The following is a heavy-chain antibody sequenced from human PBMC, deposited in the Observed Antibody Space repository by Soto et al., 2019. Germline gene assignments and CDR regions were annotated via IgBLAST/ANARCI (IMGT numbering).Heavy chain of an antibody. J-gene: IGHJ4*02. CDR3: ARDGYSIILRGLLSHFDY. CDR2: TYYRSKWYN. CDR1: GDSVSSNSAA. Sequence: SQTLSLTCAISGDSVSSNSAAWNWIRQSPSRGLEWLGRTYYRSKWYNDYAVSVKSRITINPDTSKNQFSLQLNSVTPEDTAVYYCARDGYSIILRGLLSHFDYCGQGTLVTVSS. V-gene: IGHV6-1*01. D-gene: IGHD5-12*01.